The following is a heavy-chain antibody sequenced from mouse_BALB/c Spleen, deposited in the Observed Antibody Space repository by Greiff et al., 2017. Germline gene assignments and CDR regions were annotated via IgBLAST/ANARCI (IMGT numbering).Heavy chain of an antibody. CDR1: GYTFTSYV. Sequence: EVQLQQSGPELVKPGASVKMSCKASGYTFTSYVMHWVKQKPGQGLEWIGYINPYNDGTKYNEKFKGKATLTSDKSSSTAYMELSSLTSEDSAVYYCARAMIEDYYAMDYWGQGTSVTVSS. V-gene: IGHV1-14*01. D-gene: IGHD2-4*01. CDR3: ARAMIEDYYAMDY. CDR2: INPYNDGT. J-gene: IGHJ4*01.